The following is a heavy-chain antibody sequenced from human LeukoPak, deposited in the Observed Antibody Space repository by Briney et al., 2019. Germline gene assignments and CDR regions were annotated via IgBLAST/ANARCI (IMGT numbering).Heavy chain of an antibody. CDR3: ARDSDWAFDN. CDR2: INHNAESI. CDR1: GFTFSSYV. Sequence: GGSLRLSCAASGFTFSSYVMSWVRQAPGKGLEWVSYINHNAESIYYADSVKGRFTISRDNAKNVLYLQMNRLRDGDTAVYYCARDSDWAFDNWGQGTLVTVSS. D-gene: IGHD2-21*02. V-gene: IGHV3-48*02. J-gene: IGHJ4*02.